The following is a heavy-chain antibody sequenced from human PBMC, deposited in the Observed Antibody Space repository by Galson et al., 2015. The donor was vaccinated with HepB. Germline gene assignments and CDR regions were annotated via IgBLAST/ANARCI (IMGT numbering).Heavy chain of an antibody. D-gene: IGHD3-3*01. CDR1: GFTFSSYA. V-gene: IGHV3-23*01. Sequence: SLRLSCAASGFTFSSYAMSWVRQAPGKGLEWVSAISGSGGSTYYADSVKGRFTISRDNSKNTLYLQTNSLRAEDTAVYYCAAGETSYYDFWSGYGDGAFDIWCQGTMVTVSS. CDR3: AAGETSYYDFWSGYGDGAFDI. CDR2: ISGSGGST. J-gene: IGHJ3*02.